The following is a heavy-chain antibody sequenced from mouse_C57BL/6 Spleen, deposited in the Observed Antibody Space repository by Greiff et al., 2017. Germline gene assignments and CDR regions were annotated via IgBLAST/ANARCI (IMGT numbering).Heavy chain of an antibody. CDR3: AREGGYDYDDGAWFAY. CDR2: IDPNSGGT. Sequence: QVQLQQPGAELVKPGASVKLSCKASGYTFTSYWMHWVKQRPGRGLEWIGRIDPNSGGTKYNEKFKSKATLTVDKPSSTAYMQLSSLTSEDSAVDYCAREGGYDYDDGAWFAYWGQGTLVTVSA. CDR1: GYTFTSYW. J-gene: IGHJ3*01. V-gene: IGHV1-72*01. D-gene: IGHD2-4*01.